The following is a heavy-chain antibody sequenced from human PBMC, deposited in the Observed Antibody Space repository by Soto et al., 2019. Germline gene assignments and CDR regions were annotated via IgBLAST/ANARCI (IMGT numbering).Heavy chain of an antibody. Sequence: VGSLRLSCGASGFTFSSYSMNWVRQAPGKGLEWVSSISSSSSYIYSADSVNGRFTISRDNAKNSLYLQMNSLRAEDTAVYYCARDKNLLRFLDAMDVWGQGTTVTVSS. CDR3: ARDKNLLRFLDAMDV. CDR1: GFTFSSYS. D-gene: IGHD3-3*01. V-gene: IGHV3-21*01. J-gene: IGHJ6*02. CDR2: ISSSSSYI.